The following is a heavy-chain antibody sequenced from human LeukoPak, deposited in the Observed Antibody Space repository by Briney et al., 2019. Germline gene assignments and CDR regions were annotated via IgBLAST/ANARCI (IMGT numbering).Heavy chain of an antibody. D-gene: IGHD4-11*01. V-gene: IGHV3-64*01. J-gene: IGHJ6*03. Sequence: PGGSLRLSCAASGFTFSSYAMHWVRQAPGKGLEYVSAISSNGGSTYYANSVKGRFTISRGNSKNTLYLQMGSLRAEDMAVYYCARDGLDSNYERNDYYYYYMDVWGKGTTVTVSS. CDR2: ISSNGGST. CDR3: ARDGLDSNYERNDYYYYYMDV. CDR1: GFTFSSYA.